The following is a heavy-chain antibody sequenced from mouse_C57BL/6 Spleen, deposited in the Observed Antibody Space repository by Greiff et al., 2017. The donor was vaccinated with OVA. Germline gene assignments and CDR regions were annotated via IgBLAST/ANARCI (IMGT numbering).Heavy chain of an antibody. J-gene: IGHJ3*01. CDR3: ASGSSPAWFAY. Sequence: EVHLVESGGGLVKPGGSLKLSCAASGFTFSDYGMHWVRQAPEKGLEWVAYISSGSSTIYYADTVKGRFTISRDNAKNTLFLQMTSLRSEDTAMYYCASGSSPAWFAYWGQGTLVTVSA. V-gene: IGHV5-17*01. D-gene: IGHD1-1*01. CDR2: ISSGSSTI. CDR1: GFTFSDYG.